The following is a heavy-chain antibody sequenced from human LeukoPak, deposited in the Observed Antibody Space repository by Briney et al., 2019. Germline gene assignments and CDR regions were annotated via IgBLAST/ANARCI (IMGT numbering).Heavy chain of an antibody. D-gene: IGHD2-2*02. V-gene: IGHV4-4*07. CDR2: IYISGST. Sequence: SETLSLTCTVSGGSISSYYWSWIRQPAGKGLEWIGRIYISGSTNYNPSLKSRVTMSVDTSKNQFSLKLSSVTAADTAVYYCARDAGYCSSTSCYTEYNWFDPWGQGTLVTVSS. CDR1: GGSISSYY. CDR3: ARDAGYCSSTSCYTEYNWFDP. J-gene: IGHJ5*02.